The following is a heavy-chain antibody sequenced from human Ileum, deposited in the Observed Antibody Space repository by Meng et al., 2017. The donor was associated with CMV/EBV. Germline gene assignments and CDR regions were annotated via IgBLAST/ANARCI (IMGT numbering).Heavy chain of an antibody. CDR1: GFTFSSYA. CDR3: ARHNYGYPDDAFHI. Sequence: GGSLRLSCAASGFTFSSYAMSWVRQAPGKGLDWVSSISGSGGSTYYADSVKGRFTISGDRFKNTLYLQMNSLRAEDTAIYYCARHNYGYPDDAFHIWGQGTMVTVS. V-gene: IGHV3-23*01. CDR2: ISGSGGST. D-gene: IGHD5-18*01. J-gene: IGHJ3*02.